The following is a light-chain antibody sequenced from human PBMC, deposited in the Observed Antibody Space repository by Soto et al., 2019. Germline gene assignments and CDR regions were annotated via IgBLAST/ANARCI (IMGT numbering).Light chain of an antibody. Sequence: EIVMTQSPATLSVSPGERVTLSCRASQSVSANVAWYQQKPGQAPRLLIYGASTRATGIAARFSGSGSGTEFTLTISSLQSTDFAVYYCQQYNKWPPLTFGGGTKVEIK. CDR3: QQYNKWPPLT. V-gene: IGKV3-15*01. CDR1: QSVSAN. J-gene: IGKJ4*01. CDR2: GAS.